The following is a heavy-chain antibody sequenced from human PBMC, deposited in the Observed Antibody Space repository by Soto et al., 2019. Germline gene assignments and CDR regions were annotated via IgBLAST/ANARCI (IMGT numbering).Heavy chain of an antibody. CDR2: VNHSGEA. CDR3: ERAERFPRSWFDT. V-gene: IGHV4-34*01. D-gene: IGHD3-10*01. J-gene: IGHJ5*02. Sequence: SEILCVPWGFDLGSFSNYCWIWVGQPPGKGLEWIGEVNHSGEATYNPSLQSRITISLDTSNSQFSLKLTSVTAADTAMYFCERAERFPRSWFDTWGQGTQVTVSS. CDR1: LGSFSNYC.